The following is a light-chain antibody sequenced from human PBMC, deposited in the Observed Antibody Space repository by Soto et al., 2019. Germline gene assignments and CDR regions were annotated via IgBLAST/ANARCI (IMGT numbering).Light chain of an antibody. CDR2: EVS. J-gene: IGLJ2*01. CDR1: SSDVGGYDY. V-gene: IGLV2-14*01. Sequence: QSALTQPASVSGSPGQSITIYCTGTSSDVGGYDYVSWYQQHPGRAPKLLIFEVSNRPSGVSNRFSGSKSGNTASLTISGLQAEDEADYYCSSYTSSNTPVFGGGTKLTVL. CDR3: SSYTSSNTPV.